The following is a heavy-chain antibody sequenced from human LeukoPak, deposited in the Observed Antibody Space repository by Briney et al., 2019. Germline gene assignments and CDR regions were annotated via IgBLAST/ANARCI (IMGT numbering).Heavy chain of an antibody. D-gene: IGHD2-15*01. J-gene: IGHJ4*02. CDR1: GFTFSSYA. CDR3: AKLRGRYCSGGSCFFFEY. CDR2: ISGSGGST. Sequence: PGRSLRLSCAASGFTFSSYAMSWVRQAPGKGLEWVSAISGSGGSTYYADSVKGRFTISRDNSKNTLYLQMNSLRADDTAVYYCAKLRGRYCSGGSCFFFEYWGQGTLVTVSS. V-gene: IGHV3-23*01.